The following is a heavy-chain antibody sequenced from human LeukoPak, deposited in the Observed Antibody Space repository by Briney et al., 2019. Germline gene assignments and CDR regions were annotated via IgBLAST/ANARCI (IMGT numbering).Heavy chain of an antibody. Sequence: PGGSLRLSCTASGFTFRDYGLSWIRQPPGKGLEWIASIYNGGSTFYNPSLNSRVTTSVDMSKNQFSLKVKSVTAADTAVYYCALEERHTGVIYWGQGTLVTVSS. CDR3: ALEERHTGVIY. CDR1: GFTFRDYG. CDR2: IYNGGST. V-gene: IGHV4-38-2*02. D-gene: IGHD4-23*01. J-gene: IGHJ4*02.